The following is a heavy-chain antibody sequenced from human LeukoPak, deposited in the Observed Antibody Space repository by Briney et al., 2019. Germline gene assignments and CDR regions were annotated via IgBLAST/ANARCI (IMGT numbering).Heavy chain of an antibody. Sequence: ASVKVSCKASGYTFTGYYMHWVRQAPGQGLEWMGWINPNSGGTNYAQKLQGRVTMTTDTSTSTAYMELSSLRSEDTAVYYCARNYASGWRKGAAFDYWGQGTLVTVSS. CDR1: GYTFTGYY. J-gene: IGHJ4*02. CDR2: INPNSGGT. D-gene: IGHD3-16*01. V-gene: IGHV1-2*02. CDR3: ARNYASGWRKGAAFDY.